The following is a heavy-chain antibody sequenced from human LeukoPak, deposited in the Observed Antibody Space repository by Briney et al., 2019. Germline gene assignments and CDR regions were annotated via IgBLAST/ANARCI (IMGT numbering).Heavy chain of an antibody. Sequence: ASVKVSCKASGYTFTSYYMHWVRQAPGQGLEWMGWINPNSGGTNYAQKFQGRVTMTRDTSISTAYMELSRLRSDDTAVYYCARSFRGYYYDSSGHYYFDYWGQGTLVTVSS. CDR2: INPNSGGT. D-gene: IGHD3-22*01. V-gene: IGHV1-2*02. CDR3: ARSFRGYYYDSSGHYYFDY. CDR1: GYTFTSYY. J-gene: IGHJ4*02.